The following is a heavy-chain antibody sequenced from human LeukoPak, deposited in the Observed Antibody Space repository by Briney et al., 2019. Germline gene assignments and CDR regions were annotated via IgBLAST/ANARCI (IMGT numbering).Heavy chain of an antibody. V-gene: IGHV3-11*04. J-gene: IGHJ4*02. CDR2: INSSGSTI. Sequence: GGSLRLSCAASGFTFSDYYMSWIRQAPGKGLEWVSYINSSGSTIYYADSVKGRFTISRDNAKNSLYLQMNSLRAEDTAVYYCARDVGYFGSGSYPDYFDYWGQGILVTVSS. CDR3: ARDVGYFGSGSYPDYFDY. D-gene: IGHD3-10*01. CDR1: GFTFSDYY.